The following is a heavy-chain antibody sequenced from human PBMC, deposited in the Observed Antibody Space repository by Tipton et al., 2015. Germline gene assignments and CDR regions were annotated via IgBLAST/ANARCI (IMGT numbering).Heavy chain of an antibody. CDR1: GFIYDRCT. J-gene: IGHJ2*01. CDR2: ISSTSSTI. V-gene: IGHV3-48*01. D-gene: IGHD2-21*02. Sequence: SLRLSCAASGFIYDRCTMNWVRQAPGKGLEWIAYISSTSSTILYADSVQGRFTISRDNAQNSLYLQMNSLRVEDTAVYYCARDPYCGGDCPESYFDLWGRGTLVTVSS. CDR3: ARDPYCGGDCPESYFDL.